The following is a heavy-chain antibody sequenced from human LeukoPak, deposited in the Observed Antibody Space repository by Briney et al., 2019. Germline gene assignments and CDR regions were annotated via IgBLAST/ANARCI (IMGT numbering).Heavy chain of an antibody. CDR2: IYHSGNT. V-gene: IGHV4-4*02. CDR3: ARSNDDGDPLRD. CDR1: GATISSSNW. D-gene: IGHD4-17*01. Sequence: SETLSLTCAVSGATISSSNWRSWVRQPPGKGLEWIGEIYHSGNTNYNPSLKSRVTISLDPSKNKNQFSLNLTSVTAADTAVYYCARSNDDGDPLRDWGQGTLVTVSS. J-gene: IGHJ4*02.